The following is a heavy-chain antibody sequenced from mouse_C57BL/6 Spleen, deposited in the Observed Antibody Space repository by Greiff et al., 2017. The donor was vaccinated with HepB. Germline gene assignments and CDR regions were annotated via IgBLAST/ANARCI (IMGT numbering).Heavy chain of an antibody. V-gene: IGHV1-15*01. CDR2: IDPETGGT. J-gene: IGHJ2*01. D-gene: IGHD1-1*01. CDR3: TRWHYYGSSPDY. Sequence: QVQLKQSGAELVRPGASVTLSCKASGYTFTDYEMHWVKQTPVHGLEWIGAIDPETGGTAYNQKFKGKAILTADKSSSTAYMELRSLTSEDSAVYYCTRWHYYGSSPDYWGQGTTLTVSS. CDR1: GYTFTDYE.